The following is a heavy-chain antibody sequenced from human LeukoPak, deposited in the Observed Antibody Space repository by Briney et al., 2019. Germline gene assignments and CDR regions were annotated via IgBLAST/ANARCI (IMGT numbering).Heavy chain of an antibody. CDR3: ARGFSGFDY. Sequence: GGSLRLSCAASGFTFSSYAMSWVRQAPGKGLEWVSGTNGNSGSTYYADSVKGRFTISRDNSKNTLYLQMNSLRADDTALYYCARGFSGFDYWGQGTLLTVSS. V-gene: IGHV3-23*01. J-gene: IGHJ4*02. CDR2: TNGNSGST. CDR1: GFTFSSYA. D-gene: IGHD1-14*01.